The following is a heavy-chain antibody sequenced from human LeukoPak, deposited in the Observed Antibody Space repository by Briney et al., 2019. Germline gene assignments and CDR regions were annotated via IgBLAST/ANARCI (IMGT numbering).Heavy chain of an antibody. Sequence: GGSLRLSCAASGFTFSSYGMHWVRQAPGKGLEWVAFIRYDGSNKYYADSVKGRFTISRDNSKNTLYLQMNSLRAEDTAVYYCARGDIVVVPAATGGWFDPWGQGTLVTVSS. D-gene: IGHD2-2*01. CDR1: GFTFSSYG. J-gene: IGHJ5*02. V-gene: IGHV3-30*02. CDR3: ARGDIVVVPAATGGWFDP. CDR2: IRYDGSNK.